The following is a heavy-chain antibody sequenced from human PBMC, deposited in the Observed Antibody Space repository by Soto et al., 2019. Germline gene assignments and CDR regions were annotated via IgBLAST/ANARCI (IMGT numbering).Heavy chain of an antibody. CDR3: ARDWEYCSSTSCYQTVYYYYGMDV. CDR1: GGTFSSYA. D-gene: IGHD2-2*01. V-gene: IGHV1-69*13. Sequence: ASVKVSCKASGGTFSSYAISWVRQAPGQGREWMGGIIPIFGTANYAQKFQGRVTITADESTSTAYMELSSLRAEDTAVYYCARDWEYCSSTSCYQTVYYYYGMDVWGQGTTVTVSS. J-gene: IGHJ6*02. CDR2: IIPIFGTA.